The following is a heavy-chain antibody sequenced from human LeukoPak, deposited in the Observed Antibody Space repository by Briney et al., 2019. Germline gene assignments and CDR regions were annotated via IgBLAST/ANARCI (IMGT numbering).Heavy chain of an antibody. J-gene: IGHJ4*02. CDR2: TYSDGDT. D-gene: IGHD4-17*01. V-gene: IGHV3-66*01. Sequence: GGSLRLSCAASGFTVSGHYMSWVRQTPGKGLEWLSVTYSDGDTFYADSVKGRFTISRDNSKNTLFLQMNSLRVEDTAVYYCARDGSDYGDPFYYWGQGTRVTVSS. CDR1: GFTVSGHY. CDR3: ARDGSDYGDPFYY.